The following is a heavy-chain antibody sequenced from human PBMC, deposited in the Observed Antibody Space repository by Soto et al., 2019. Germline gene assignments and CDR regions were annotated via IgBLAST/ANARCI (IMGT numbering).Heavy chain of an antibody. V-gene: IGHV1-69*02. CDR2: IIPILGIA. CDR1: GGTFSSYT. J-gene: IGHJ4*02. CDR3: ASSQPPPGYGMEPYDSSGSYLY. D-gene: IGHD3-22*01. Sequence: GASVKVSCKASGGTFSSYTISWVRQAPGQGLEWMGRIIPILGIANYAQKFQGRVTITADKSTSTAYMELSNLRSEDTAVYYCASSQPPPGYGMEPYDSSGSYLYWGQGTLVTVSS.